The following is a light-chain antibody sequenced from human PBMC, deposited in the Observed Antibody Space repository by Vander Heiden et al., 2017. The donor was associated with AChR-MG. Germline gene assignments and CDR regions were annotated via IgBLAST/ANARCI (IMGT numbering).Light chain of an antibody. V-gene: IGKV1-33*01. CDR2: DAS. CDR3: QQYDNLLLT. CDR1: QDISNY. Sequence: DIQMTQSPSSLSASVGDRVTITCQASQDISNYLNWYQQKPGKAPKLLIYDASNLEPGVPSRFSGSGSGTDFTFTISSLQPEDIATYYCQQYDNLLLTFGPGTKVDIK. J-gene: IGKJ3*01.